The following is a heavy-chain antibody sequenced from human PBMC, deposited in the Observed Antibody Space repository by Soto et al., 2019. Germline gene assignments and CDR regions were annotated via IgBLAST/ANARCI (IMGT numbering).Heavy chain of an antibody. D-gene: IGHD1-26*01. V-gene: IGHV1-8*01. CDR1: GYPFTRYD. CDR3: ARGHRMGTTDYYYSGMDG. J-gene: IGHJ6*02. Sequence: GASVQVSCTASGYPFTRYDINWGRQATGQGLEWMGWMHPNSGNTGYAQKFQGRVTMTRNTSISTAYMELSRLRSEDTAVYYCARGHRMGTTDYYYSGMDGCGQGTTVTLSS. CDR2: MHPNSGNT.